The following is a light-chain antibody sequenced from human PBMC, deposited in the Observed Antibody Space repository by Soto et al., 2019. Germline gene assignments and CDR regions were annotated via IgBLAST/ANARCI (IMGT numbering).Light chain of an antibody. J-gene: IGLJ1*01. CDR1: SSDIGSYAL. Sequence: QSVLTQPASVSGSPGQSITISCTGTSSDIGSYALVSWYQQHPGTAPKLIIYEVTKRPSGVSTRFSGSKSGNTASLTISGLQAVDEADYYCCSFAYFTYVFGTGTKVTVL. V-gene: IGLV2-23*02. CDR2: EVT. CDR3: CSFAYFTYV.